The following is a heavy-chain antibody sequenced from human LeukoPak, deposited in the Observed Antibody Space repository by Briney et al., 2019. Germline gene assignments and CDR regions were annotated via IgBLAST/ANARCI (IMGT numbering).Heavy chain of an antibody. J-gene: IGHJ3*02. V-gene: IGHV4-38-2*02. D-gene: IGHD3-10*01. Sequence: PSETLSLACTVSGYSISSGYYWGWIRQSPGKGLEWIGIINHSGSSSYNPSLKSRVTISVDTSKNQFSLKLSSVTATDTAVYYCARDIVRGEDAFDIWGQGTMVTVSS. CDR1: GYSISSGYY. CDR3: ARDIVRGEDAFDI. CDR2: INHSGSS.